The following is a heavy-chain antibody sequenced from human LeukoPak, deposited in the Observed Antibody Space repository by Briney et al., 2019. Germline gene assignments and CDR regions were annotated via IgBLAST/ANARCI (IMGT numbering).Heavy chain of an antibody. CDR2: IVYSGST. J-gene: IGHJ5*02. CDR1: GGSISSSSYY. D-gene: IGHD3-9*01. V-gene: IGHV4-39*01. Sequence: TETLSLTCTVSGGSISSSSYYWGWIRQPLGKGLEWIGSIVYSGSTYYNPSLKSRVTISADTSENQFSLKLSSVTAADTAVYYCARHFFDWFRMKWFDPWGQGTLVTVSS. CDR3: ARHFFDWFRMKWFDP.